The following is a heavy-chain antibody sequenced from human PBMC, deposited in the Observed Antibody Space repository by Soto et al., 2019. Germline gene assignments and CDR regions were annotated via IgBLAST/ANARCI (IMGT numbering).Heavy chain of an antibody. Sequence: VASVKVSCKASGYTFTSYGISWVRQAPGQGLEWMGWISAYNGNTNYAQKLQGRVTMTTDTSTSTAYMELRSLRSDDTAVYYCARVASSGWYNWFDPWGQGTLVTVSS. D-gene: IGHD6-19*01. CDR3: ARVASSGWYNWFDP. CDR2: ISAYNGNT. J-gene: IGHJ5*02. V-gene: IGHV1-18*01. CDR1: GYTFTSYG.